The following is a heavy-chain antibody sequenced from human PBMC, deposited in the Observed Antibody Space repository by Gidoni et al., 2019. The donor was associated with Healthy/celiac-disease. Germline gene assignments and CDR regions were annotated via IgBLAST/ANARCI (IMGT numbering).Heavy chain of an antibody. CDR3: ARDQGYGDTGRLWYFDL. V-gene: IGHV3-33*01. D-gene: IGHD4-17*01. CDR1: GFTFSSYG. Sequence: QVQLVESGGGVVQPGRSLRLSCAGDGFTFSSYGMHWVRQAPGKGLGLVAVIWYDGSNKYYADSVKGRFTISRDNSKNTLYLQMNSLRAEDTAVYYCARDQGYGDTGRLWYFDLWGRGTLVTVSS. CDR2: IWYDGSNK. J-gene: IGHJ2*01.